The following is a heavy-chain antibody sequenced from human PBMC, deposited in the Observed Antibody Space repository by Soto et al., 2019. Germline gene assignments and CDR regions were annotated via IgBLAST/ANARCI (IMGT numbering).Heavy chain of an antibody. CDR2: ISDSGGTT. CDR3: ARSSSSSGP. V-gene: IGHV3-23*01. J-gene: IGHJ4*02. D-gene: IGHD6-6*01. CDR1: GFTFSSYA. Sequence: EVQLLESGGSLVQPGGSLRLSCAASGFTFSSYAMSCVRQGPGKGLEWVSAISDSGGTTYYADSVKGRFTISRDNSKSTLYLQMNSLRDEDTAIYYCARSSSSSGPWGQGTLVTVSS.